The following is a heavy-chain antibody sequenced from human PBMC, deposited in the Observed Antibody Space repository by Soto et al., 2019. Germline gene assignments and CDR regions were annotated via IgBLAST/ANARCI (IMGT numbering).Heavy chain of an antibody. V-gene: IGHV1-18*01. CDR2: ISAYNGNT. D-gene: IGHD4-17*01. CDR3: ARGTTTVSTRYYYYYMDV. J-gene: IGHJ6*03. Sequence: ASVKVSCKASGYTFTSYGISWVRQAPGQGLEWMGWISAYNGNTNYAQKLQGRVTMTTDTSTSTAYMELRSLRSDDTAVYYCARGTTTVSTRYYYYYMDVWGKGTTVTVSS. CDR1: GYTFTSYG.